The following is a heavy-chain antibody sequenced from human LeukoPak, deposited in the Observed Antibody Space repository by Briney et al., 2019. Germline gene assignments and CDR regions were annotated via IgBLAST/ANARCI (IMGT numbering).Heavy chain of an antibody. D-gene: IGHD3-22*01. J-gene: IGHJ4*02. Sequence: PGGSLRLACAASGFTFSSYSINWVRQAAGKGLGWVSSISSSSSYIYYADSGEGRFTISSDTAETSLYLQMNSLSAEDTAVYYCAGDAYYYDSSGYYLDYWGQGTLVTVSS. CDR2: ISSSSSYI. V-gene: IGHV3-21*01. CDR3: AGDAYYYDSSGYYLDY. CDR1: GFTFSSYS.